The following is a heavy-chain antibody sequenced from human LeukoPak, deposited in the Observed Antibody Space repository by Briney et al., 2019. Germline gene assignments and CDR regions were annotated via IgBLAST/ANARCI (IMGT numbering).Heavy chain of an antibody. CDR3: AKGSYYDSSGSFYFDY. V-gene: IGHV3-23*01. CDR1: GFTFSSYA. D-gene: IGHD3-22*01. CDR2: ISGSGDNT. J-gene: IGHJ4*02. Sequence: GGSLRLSCAASGFTFSSYAMSWVRQAPGKGLEWVSGISGSGDNTYYADSVKGRFTVSRDNSKNTLYVQVNSLGTEDTAAYCCAKGSYYDSSGSFYFDYWGQGTLVTVSS.